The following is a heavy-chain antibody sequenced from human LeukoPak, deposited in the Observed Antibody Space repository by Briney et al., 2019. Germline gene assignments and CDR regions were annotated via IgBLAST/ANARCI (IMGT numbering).Heavy chain of an antibody. J-gene: IGHJ5*02. CDR2: IIPIFGTA. Sequence: GASVKVSCKASGGTFSSYAISWVRQAPGQGLEWMGGIIPIFGTANYAQKFQGRVTITADESTSTAYMELSSLRSEDTAVYYCARRLLDGDYGWFDPWGQGTLVTVSS. V-gene: IGHV1-69*13. CDR3: ARRLLDGDYGWFDP. CDR1: GGTFSSYA. D-gene: IGHD4-17*01.